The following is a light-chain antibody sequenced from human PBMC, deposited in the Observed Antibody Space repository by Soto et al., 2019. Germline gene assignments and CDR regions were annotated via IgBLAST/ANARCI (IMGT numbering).Light chain of an antibody. J-gene: IGKJ1*01. CDR2: GAF. Sequence: DIVLTQSPLTLSLSLGETSTISCRSSQSVRRSSLARCQQKPGQAPRLLIYGAFSRATGIPDRFSGSGSGTDFTLTISRREPEDFAVYYCQLYGSSPPWTFGQGTKVDIK. V-gene: IGKV3-20*01. CDR3: QLYGSSPPWT. CDR1: QSVRRSS.